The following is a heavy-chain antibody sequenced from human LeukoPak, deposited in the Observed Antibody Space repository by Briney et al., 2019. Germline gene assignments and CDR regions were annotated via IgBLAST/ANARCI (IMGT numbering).Heavy chain of an antibody. V-gene: IGHV3-7*01. CDR3: ARDHTAIYYGMDV. J-gene: IGHJ6*02. CDR1: GFTFSSYW. CDR2: IKQDGSEK. D-gene: IGHD5-18*01. Sequence: GGSLRLSCAASGFTFSSYWMSWVRQAPGKGLEWVANIKQDGSEKYYVDSVKGRFTISRDNAKNSLYLQMNSLRTEDTAVYYCARDHTAIYYGMDVWGQGTTVTVSS.